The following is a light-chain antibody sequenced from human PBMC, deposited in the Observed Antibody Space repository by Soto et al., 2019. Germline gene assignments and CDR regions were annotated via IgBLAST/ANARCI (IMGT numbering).Light chain of an antibody. CDR3: QQRSNWLT. Sequence: EIVLTQSPATLSLSPGERATLSCRASQSVSSYLAWYKQKPGQGPRLLIYDASNRATGIPARFSGSGSGTNFTLTISSLEPEDFAVYYCQQRSNWLTFGGGTKVDIK. CDR1: QSVSSY. CDR2: DAS. J-gene: IGKJ4*01. V-gene: IGKV3-11*01.